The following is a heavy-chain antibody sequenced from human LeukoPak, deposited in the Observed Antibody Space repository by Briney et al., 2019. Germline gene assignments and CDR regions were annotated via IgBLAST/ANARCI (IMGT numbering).Heavy chain of an antibody. Sequence: ASVKVSCKVSGYTLTELSMHWVRQAPGKGLEWMGGFDPEDGETIYAQKFQGRVAMTEDTSTDTAYMELSSLRSEDTAVYYCATGPLGRYCGGDCYGYFQHWGQGTLVTVSS. J-gene: IGHJ1*01. D-gene: IGHD2-21*02. V-gene: IGHV1-24*01. CDR1: GYTLTELS. CDR2: FDPEDGET. CDR3: ATGPLGRYCGGDCYGYFQH.